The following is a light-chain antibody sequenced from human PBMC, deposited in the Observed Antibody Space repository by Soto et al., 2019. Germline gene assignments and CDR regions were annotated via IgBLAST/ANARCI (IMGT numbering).Light chain of an antibody. J-gene: IGKJ5*01. CDR3: QQYSNWPLS. Sequence: VLTQSPATLSSSPGEGATLSCRASQSVSSYLAWYQQKPGQVPRLLIYDASNRATGIPARFSGSGSGTDFTLTISSLETEDFAVYYCQQYSNWPLSFGQGTRLEIK. CDR1: QSVSSY. V-gene: IGKV3-11*01. CDR2: DAS.